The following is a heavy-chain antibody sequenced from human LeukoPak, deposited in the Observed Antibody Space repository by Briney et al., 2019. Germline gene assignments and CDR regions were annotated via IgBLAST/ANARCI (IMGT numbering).Heavy chain of an antibody. V-gene: IGHV5-51*01. D-gene: IGHD1-26*01. J-gene: IGHJ5*02. CDR3: ARRPYSGSPNWFDP. Sequence: GESLQISCEASGHSFTNHWLGWVRQMPGKGLEWMGIINLGGSETQYSPSFQGQVTISLDKSINTAYLQWRSLKASDTAMYYCARRPYSGSPNWFDPWGQGTLVTVSS. CDR1: GHSFTNHW. CDR2: INLGGSET.